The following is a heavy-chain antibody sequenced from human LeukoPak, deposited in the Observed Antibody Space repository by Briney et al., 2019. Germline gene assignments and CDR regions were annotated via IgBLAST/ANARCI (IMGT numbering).Heavy chain of an antibody. D-gene: IGHD3-22*01. CDR3: ARAVIYDSSGYYYWGHNFFDY. J-gene: IGHJ4*02. CDR1: GGSFSGYY. CDR2: INHSGST. Sequence: SETLSLTCAVYGGSFSGYYWSWIRQPPGKGLEWIGEINHSGSTNYNPSLKSRVTISVDTSKNQFSLKLSSVTAADTAVYYCARAVIYDSSGYYYWGHNFFDYWGQGTLVTVSS. V-gene: IGHV4-34*01.